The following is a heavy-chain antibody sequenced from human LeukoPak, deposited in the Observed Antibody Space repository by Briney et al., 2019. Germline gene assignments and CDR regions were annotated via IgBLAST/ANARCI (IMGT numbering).Heavy chain of an antibody. CDR2: INPISGGT. J-gene: IGHJ4*02. Sequence: ASVKVSRRASGYTFTDYYTHWVRQAPGQGLEWMGWINPISGGTNYAEKFQGRVTTTRDTSINTGYMEVTRLTSDGTAVYYCAREDGSFDYWGQGTLV. CDR1: GYTFTDYY. CDR3: AREDGSFDY. V-gene: IGHV1-2*02. D-gene: IGHD5-24*01.